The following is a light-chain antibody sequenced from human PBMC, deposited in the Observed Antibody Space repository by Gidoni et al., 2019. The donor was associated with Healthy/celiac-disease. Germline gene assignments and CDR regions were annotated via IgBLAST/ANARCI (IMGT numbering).Light chain of an antibody. CDR2: DAS. CDR1: QDISNY. Sequence: DIQLTQSPSSLSASVGDRVTITCQASQDISNYLNWYQQKTGKATKLLIYDASNLETGVPSRFSGSGSGTDFTFTISSLQPEDIATYYCQQYDNLPLTFGQGTKLEIK. J-gene: IGKJ2*01. V-gene: IGKV1-33*01. CDR3: QQYDNLPLT.